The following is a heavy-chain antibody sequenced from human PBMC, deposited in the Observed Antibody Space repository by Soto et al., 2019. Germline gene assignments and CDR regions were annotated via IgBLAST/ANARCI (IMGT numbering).Heavy chain of an antibody. Sequence: SETLSLTCTVSGGSISSYYWSWIRQPPGKGLEWIGYIYYSGSTSYNPSLKSRVTMSVDTSKNQFSLKLSSVTAAVTAVYYCARADSGYDAHWFDPWGQGTLVTVSS. J-gene: IGHJ5*02. V-gene: IGHV4-59*01. CDR2: IYYSGST. D-gene: IGHD5-12*01. CDR1: GGSISSYY. CDR3: ARADSGYDAHWFDP.